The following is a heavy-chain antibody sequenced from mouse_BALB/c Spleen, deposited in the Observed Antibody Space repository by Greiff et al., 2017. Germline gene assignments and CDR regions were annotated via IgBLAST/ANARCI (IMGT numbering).Heavy chain of an antibody. D-gene: IGHD4-1*01. CDR1: GYSITSGYY. J-gene: IGHJ3*01. V-gene: IGHV3-6*02. Sequence: ESGPGLVKPSQSLSLTCSVTGYSITSGYYWNWIRQFPGNKLEWMGYISYDGSNNYNPSLKNRISITRDTSKNQFFLKLNSVTTEDTATYYCARGDWVAWFAYWGQGTLVTVSA. CDR3: ARGDWVAWFAY. CDR2: ISYDGSN.